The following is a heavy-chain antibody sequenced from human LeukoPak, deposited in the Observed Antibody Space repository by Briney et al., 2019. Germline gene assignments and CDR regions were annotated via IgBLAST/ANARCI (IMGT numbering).Heavy chain of an antibody. Sequence: PSETLSLTCAVSGYSISSGYYWGWIRQPPGKGLEWIGSIYHSGSTYYNPSLKSRVTISVDTSKNQFSLKLSSVTAADTAVYYCARHSPPLWFGGPYYFDYWGQGTLVTVSS. D-gene: IGHD3-10*01. CDR3: ARHSPPLWFGGPYYFDY. CDR2: IYHSGST. CDR1: GYSISSGYY. V-gene: IGHV4-38-2*01. J-gene: IGHJ4*02.